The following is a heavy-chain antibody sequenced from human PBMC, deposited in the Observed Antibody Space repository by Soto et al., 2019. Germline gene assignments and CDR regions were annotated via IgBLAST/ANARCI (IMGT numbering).Heavy chain of an antibody. CDR2: IIPIFGTA. Sequence: QVQLVQSGAEVKKPGSSVKVSCKASGGTFSSYGISWVRQAPGQGLEWMGGIIPIFGTANYAQKFQGRVTITADESTSTAYMELSSLRSADTAVYYWASWDTDIVLVPAANHPDGMDVWGQGTTVTVSS. CDR3: ASWDTDIVLVPAANHPDGMDV. J-gene: IGHJ6*02. D-gene: IGHD2-2*01. CDR1: GGTFSSYG. V-gene: IGHV1-69*12.